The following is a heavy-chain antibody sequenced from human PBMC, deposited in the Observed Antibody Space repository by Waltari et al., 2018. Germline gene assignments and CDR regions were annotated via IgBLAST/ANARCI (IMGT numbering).Heavy chain of an antibody. J-gene: IGHJ4*02. V-gene: IGHV4-34*01. Sequence: QVQLQQWGAGLLKPSETLSLTCAVYGGSFSGYYWSWIRQPPGKGLEWIGEINHSGSTNYNPYLKSRVTISVDTSKNQFSLKLSSVTAADTAVYYCARGSVPYFDYWGQGTLVTVSS. CDR3: ARGSVPYFDY. CDR1: GGSFSGYY. D-gene: IGHD6-6*01. CDR2: INHSGST.